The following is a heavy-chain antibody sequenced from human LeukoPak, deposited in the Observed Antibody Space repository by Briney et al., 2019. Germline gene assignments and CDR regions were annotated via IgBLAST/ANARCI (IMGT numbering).Heavy chain of an antibody. CDR2: INHSGST. D-gene: IGHD3-10*01. V-gene: IGHV4-34*01. CDR3: ARRSYITMVRGVIITSWFDP. Sequence: SETLSLTCAVYGGSFSGYYWSWIRQPPGKGLEWIGEINHSGSTNYNPSLKSRVTISVDTSKNQFSLKLSSVTAADTAVYYCARRSYITMVRGVIITSWFDPWGQGTLVTVSS. CDR1: GGSFSGYY. J-gene: IGHJ5*02.